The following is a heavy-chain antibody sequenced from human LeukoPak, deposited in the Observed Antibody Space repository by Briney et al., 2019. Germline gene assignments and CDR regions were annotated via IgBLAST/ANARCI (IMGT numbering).Heavy chain of an antibody. J-gene: IGHJ4*02. CDR1: GFTFSSYS. Sequence: GGSLRLSCAASGFTFSSYSMNWVRQAPGKGLEWVAVISYDGSNKYYADSVKGRFTISRDNSKNTLYLQMNSLRAEDTAVYYCARDRAYPRIAAAGTFDYWGQGTLVTVSS. V-gene: IGHV3-30*03. CDR3: ARDRAYPRIAAAGTFDY. CDR2: ISYDGSNK. D-gene: IGHD6-13*01.